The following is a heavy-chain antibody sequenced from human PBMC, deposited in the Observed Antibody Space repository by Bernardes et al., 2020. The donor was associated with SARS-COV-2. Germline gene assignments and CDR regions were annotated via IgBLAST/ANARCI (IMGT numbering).Heavy chain of an antibody. Sequence: ASEKVSCKASGYTFTSYGIIWVRQAPGQGLEWMGWISPYNGNTNYAQKLQGRVTMTTDTSTSTAYMELRSLRSDGTAVYYCARYKLLDCSGGSCYSVNCYYYGVDVWGQGTTVNVSP. J-gene: IGHJ6*01. CDR1: GYTFTSYG. D-gene: IGHD2-15*01. V-gene: IGHV1-18*01. CDR3: ARYKLLDCSGGSCYSVNCYYYGVDV. CDR2: ISPYNGNT.